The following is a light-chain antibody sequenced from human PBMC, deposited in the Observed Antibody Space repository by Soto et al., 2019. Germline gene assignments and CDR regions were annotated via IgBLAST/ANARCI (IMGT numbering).Light chain of an antibody. CDR1: NSDVGIYDF. V-gene: IGLV2-11*01. CDR2: DVS. CDR3: CSYAGNKTVV. Sequence: QSALTQPASVSGTPGQSITISCTGSNSDVGIYDFVSWYQQYPAKAPKVMIYDVSRRPSGVPDRFSGSKSGNTASLTISGLQAEDEAVYYCCSYAGNKTVVFGGGTKVTVL. J-gene: IGLJ3*02.